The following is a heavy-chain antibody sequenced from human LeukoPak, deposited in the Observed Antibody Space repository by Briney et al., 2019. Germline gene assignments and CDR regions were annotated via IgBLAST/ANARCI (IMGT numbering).Heavy chain of an antibody. CDR3: ARGYGSGNYYFDY. V-gene: IGHV3-7*04. Sequence: GGSLRLSCAASGFTFSNYWMSWVRQAPGKGLEWVANINQDGSEKYYVDSMKGRFTNSRDNAKNSLYLQMNSLRAEDTAVYYCARGYGSGNYYFDYWGQGTLVSVSS. D-gene: IGHD3-10*01. CDR1: GFTFSNYW. CDR2: INQDGSEK. J-gene: IGHJ4*02.